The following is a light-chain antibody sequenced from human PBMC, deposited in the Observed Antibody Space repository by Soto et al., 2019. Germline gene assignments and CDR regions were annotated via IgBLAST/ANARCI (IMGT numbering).Light chain of an antibody. CDR3: QQYNSYPWA. V-gene: IGKV1-5*03. J-gene: IGKJ1*01. CDR2: KAS. CDR1: QSLSSW. Sequence: DIQMTQSPSTLSASVGDRVTITCRASQSLSSWLAWYQQKPGKAPKLLIYKASSLESGVPSRFSGSGSVTESTLTISSLQPDDFATYYRQQYNSYPWAFGQGTKVEIK.